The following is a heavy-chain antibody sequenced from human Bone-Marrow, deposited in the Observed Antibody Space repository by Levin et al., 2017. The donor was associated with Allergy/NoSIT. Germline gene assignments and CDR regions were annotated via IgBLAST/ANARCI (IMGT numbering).Heavy chain of an antibody. V-gene: IGHV1-46*01. CDR2: INPSGGNT. Sequence: ASVKVSCKASGYTFTGYYMHWVRQAPGQGLEWMGLINPSGGNTKYAQKFQGRVTMTSDTSTSTVFMELSSLRSEDTAVYYCAREGQQWLVPGYGMDVWGQGTTVTVSS. D-gene: IGHD6-19*01. CDR3: AREGQQWLVPGYGMDV. CDR1: GYTFTGYY. J-gene: IGHJ6*02.